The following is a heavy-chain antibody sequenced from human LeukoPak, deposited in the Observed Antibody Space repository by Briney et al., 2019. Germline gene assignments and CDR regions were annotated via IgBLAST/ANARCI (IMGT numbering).Heavy chain of an antibody. J-gene: IGHJ6*03. CDR1: VYTFTSYD. CDR3: ARGHDYGDYLLYYYYYYYMDV. D-gene: IGHD4-17*01. Sequence: GASVKVSCKASVYTFTSYDINWVRQATGQGLEWMGWMNPNSGNTGYAQKFQGRVTMTRNTSTSTAYMELSSLRSEDTAVYYCARGHDYGDYLLYYYYYYYMDVWGKGTTVTVSS. CDR2: MNPNSGNT. V-gene: IGHV1-8*01.